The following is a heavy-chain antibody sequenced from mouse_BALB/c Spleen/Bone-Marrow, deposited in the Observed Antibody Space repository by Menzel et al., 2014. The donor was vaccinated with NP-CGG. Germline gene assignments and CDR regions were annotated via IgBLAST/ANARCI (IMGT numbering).Heavy chain of an antibody. J-gene: IGHJ3*01. V-gene: IGHV4-1*02. CDR1: GFDFSSYW. CDR3: ARIGYYGWFAY. CDR2: INPDSNTI. Sequence: EVHLVESGGGLVQPGGSLKLSCAASGFDFSSYWMSWVRQAPGKGLEWIGEINPDSNTINYTPSLKDKFIISRDSAKNTLYLQISKVRSEDTALYYCARIGYYGWFAYWGQGTLVTVSA. D-gene: IGHD2-3*01.